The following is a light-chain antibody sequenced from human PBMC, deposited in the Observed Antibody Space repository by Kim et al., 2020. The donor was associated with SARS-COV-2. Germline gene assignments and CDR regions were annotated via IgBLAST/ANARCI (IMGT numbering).Light chain of an antibody. CDR1: QSISSW. CDR2: KAS. V-gene: IGKV1-5*03. Sequence: DIQMTQPPSTLSASVGDRVTITCRASQSISSWLAWYQQKAGKAPKLLIYKASSLESGVPSRFSGSGSGTEFTLTISSLQPDDFATYYCHQYNSYSPEPFGPGAKVEIK. CDR3: HQYNSYSPEP. J-gene: IGKJ1*01.